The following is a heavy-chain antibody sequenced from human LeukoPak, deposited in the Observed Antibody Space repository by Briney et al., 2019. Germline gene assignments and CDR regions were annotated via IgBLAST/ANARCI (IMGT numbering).Heavy chain of an antibody. CDR1: GGSFSGYY. CDR2: INHSGST. V-gene: IGHV4-34*01. J-gene: IGHJ6*03. D-gene: IGHD5-18*01. Sequence: SETLSLTCAVYGGSFSGYYWSWIRQPPGKGLEWIGEINHSGSTNYNPSLKSRVTISVDTSKNQFSLKLSSVTAADTAVYYCARLLVSSWRLQLCKYYYYMDVWGKGTTVTISS. CDR3: ARLLVSSWRLQLCKYYYYMDV.